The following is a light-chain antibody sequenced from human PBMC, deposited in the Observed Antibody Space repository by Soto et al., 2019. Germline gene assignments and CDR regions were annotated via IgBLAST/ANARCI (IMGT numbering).Light chain of an antibody. Sequence: DLQMTQSPSTLSASVGDRVTITCRASQSISSWLAWYQQKPGKAPKLLIYDASSLESGVPSRFSGSGSGTEFTLTISSLQPDDFATYYCQQYNSYSSTWTFDQGTKVEIK. J-gene: IGKJ1*01. CDR1: QSISSW. CDR3: QQYNSYSSTWT. CDR2: DAS. V-gene: IGKV1-5*01.